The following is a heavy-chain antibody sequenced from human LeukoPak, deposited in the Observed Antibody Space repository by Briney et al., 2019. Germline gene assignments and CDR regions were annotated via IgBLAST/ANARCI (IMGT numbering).Heavy chain of an antibody. J-gene: IGHJ5*02. CDR2: IKQGGRDQ. Sequence: GGSLRLSCAASGFTFSSYWMSWVRQAPGKGLEWVATIKQGGRDQYYVDSVKGRFTISRDNAQNSLYLQMNSLRAEDTAVYFCATTGLLGDIPWGQGTLVTVSS. D-gene: IGHD2-21*01. CDR3: ATTGLLGDIP. V-gene: IGHV3-7*03. CDR1: GFTFSSYW.